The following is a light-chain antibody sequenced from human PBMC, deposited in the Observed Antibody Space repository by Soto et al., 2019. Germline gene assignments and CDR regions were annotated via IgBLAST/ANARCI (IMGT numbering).Light chain of an antibody. V-gene: IGKV1-39*01. CDR3: QQSYSTLYT. Sequence: EIQMTQSTSSLSASVGDRVTITCLASQSISSYLNWYQQKPGKAPKLLIYAASSLQSGVPSRFSGSGSGTDFTLTISSLQPEDFATYYCQQSYSTLYTFGQVTRLEI. CDR2: AAS. CDR1: QSISSY. J-gene: IGKJ5*01.